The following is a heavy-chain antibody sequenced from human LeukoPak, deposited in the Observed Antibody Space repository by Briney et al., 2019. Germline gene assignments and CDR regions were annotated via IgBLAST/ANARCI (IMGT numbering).Heavy chain of an antibody. V-gene: IGHV4-31*03. CDR2: IFHSGST. CDR1: GDSISSGAYY. Sequence: SETLSLTCTVSGDSISSGAYYWSWIRQHPGKGLEWIGYIFHSGSTFYNPSLNSRVFISVDTSKNQFSLKLISVTAADTAVYFCAGDRGDGMDVWGQGTTVTVSS. CDR3: AGDRGDGMDV. J-gene: IGHJ6*02.